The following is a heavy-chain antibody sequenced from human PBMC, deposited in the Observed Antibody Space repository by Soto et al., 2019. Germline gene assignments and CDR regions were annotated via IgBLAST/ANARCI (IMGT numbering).Heavy chain of an antibody. Sequence: GGSLRLSCAASGFTFSSYAMSWVRQAPGKGLEWVSAISGSGGSTYYADSVKGRFTISRDNSKNTLYLQMNSLRAEDTAVYYCAKGPLDGVLRYFDWLLQFDYWGQGTLVTVSS. D-gene: IGHD3-9*01. V-gene: IGHV3-23*01. CDR2: ISGSGGST. J-gene: IGHJ4*02. CDR1: GFTFSSYA. CDR3: AKGPLDGVLRYFDWLLQFDY.